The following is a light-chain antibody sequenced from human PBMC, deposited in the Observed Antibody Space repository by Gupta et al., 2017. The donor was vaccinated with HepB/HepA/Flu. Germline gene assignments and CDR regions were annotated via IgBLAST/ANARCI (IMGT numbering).Light chain of an antibody. CDR3: QSYDSSLSGL. CDR2: GTS. CDR1: SSNIGAGYD. Sequence: QSVLTQPPSVSGAPGQRVNISCTGSSSNIGAGYDVHWYQQLPGTAPKLLIYGTSNRPSGVPDRFSGSKSGTSASLAITGLQAGDEADYYCQSYDSSLSGLFGGGTKLTVL. J-gene: IGLJ2*01. V-gene: IGLV1-40*01.